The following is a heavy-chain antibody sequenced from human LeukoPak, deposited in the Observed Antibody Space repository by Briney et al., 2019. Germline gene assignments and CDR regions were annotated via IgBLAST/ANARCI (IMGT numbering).Heavy chain of an antibody. D-gene: IGHD3-22*01. CDR3: ARVRADDDSSGYYYRWGYFDY. V-gene: IGHV4-4*07. CDR1: GGSISSYY. Sequence: PSETLSLTCTVSGGSISSYYWSWIRQPAGKGLEWIGRIYTSGSTNYNPSLKSRVTMSVDTSKNQFSLKLSSVTAAGTAVYYCARVRADDDSSGYYYRWGYFDYWGQGTLVTVSS. J-gene: IGHJ4*02. CDR2: IYTSGST.